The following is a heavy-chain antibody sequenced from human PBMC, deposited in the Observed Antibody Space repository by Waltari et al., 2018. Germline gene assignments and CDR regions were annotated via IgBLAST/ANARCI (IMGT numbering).Heavy chain of an antibody. CDR2: IYYSGGT. CDR3: ARDLLLDCGGDCERGMDV. J-gene: IGHJ6*02. CDR1: GGSISSYY. D-gene: IGHD2-21*02. Sequence: QVQLQESGPGLVKPSETLSLTCTVSGGSISSYYWSWIRQPPGKGLEWIGYIYYSGGTNYNPSLKSRVTISVDTSKNQFSLKLSSVTAADTAVYYCARDLLLDCGGDCERGMDVWGQGTTVTVSS. V-gene: IGHV4-59*01.